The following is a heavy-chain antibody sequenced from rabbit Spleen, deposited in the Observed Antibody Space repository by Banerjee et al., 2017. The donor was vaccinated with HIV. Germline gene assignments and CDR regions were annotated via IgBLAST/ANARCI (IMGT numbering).Heavy chain of an antibody. D-gene: IGHD2-1*01. CDR2: IYAGSSGSS. V-gene: IGHV1S40*01. Sequence: QALEESGGELVKPAAARTLTCRSTGFSASSNYYMYWVRQAPGKGLECIVCIYAGSSGSSYYASWAKGRFTISKTSSTTVTLQMTSLTAADTATYFCARGSATMTMVITGYYLNLWGPGTLVTVS. CDR3: ARGSATMTMVITGYYLNL. CDR1: GFSASSNYY. J-gene: IGHJ4*01.